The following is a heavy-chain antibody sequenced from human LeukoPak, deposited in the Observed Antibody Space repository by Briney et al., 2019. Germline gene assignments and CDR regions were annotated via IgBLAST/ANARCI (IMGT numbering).Heavy chain of an antibody. CDR1: GFTFSSYA. J-gene: IGHJ3*02. CDR3: AKDTPWAFDI. Sequence: GGSLRLSCAASGFTFSSYAMSWVRQAPGKGPEWVSAISGSGGSTYYVDSVKGRFTISRDNSKNTLYLQMNSLRAEDKAVYYCAKDTPWAFDIWGQGTMVTVSS. CDR2: ISGSGGST. V-gene: IGHV3-23*01.